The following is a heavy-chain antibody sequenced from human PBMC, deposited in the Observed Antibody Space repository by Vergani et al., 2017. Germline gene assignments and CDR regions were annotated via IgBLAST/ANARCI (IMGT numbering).Heavy chain of an antibody. CDR2: IYPADSDT. CDR1: EYSFGNYW. D-gene: IGHD1-1*01. J-gene: IGHJ5*01. Sequence: EVELVQSGPEMRNPGASLKISCKGSEYSFGNYWIGWVRQMPGKGLELMGIIYPADSDTRYSPSFQGQVTISADKSISTAFLRWDSLKASDTALYYCARHTTYTNSGGQGTLVTVS. CDR3: ARHTTYTNS. V-gene: IGHV5-51*01.